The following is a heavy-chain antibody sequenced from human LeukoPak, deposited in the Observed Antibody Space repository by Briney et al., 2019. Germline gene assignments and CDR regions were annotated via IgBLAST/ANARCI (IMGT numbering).Heavy chain of an antibody. Sequence: SETLSLTCTVSGGSISSTTYYWDWIRQPPGKGLEWIGTIYYSGSTYYNPSLKSRVTISVDTSKNQFSLRLSSVTAADTAVYYCARQGTVAATDYWGQGTLVSVSS. CDR2: IYYSGST. CDR1: GGSISSTTYY. D-gene: IGHD6-19*01. V-gene: IGHV4-39*01. J-gene: IGHJ4*02. CDR3: ARQGTVAATDY.